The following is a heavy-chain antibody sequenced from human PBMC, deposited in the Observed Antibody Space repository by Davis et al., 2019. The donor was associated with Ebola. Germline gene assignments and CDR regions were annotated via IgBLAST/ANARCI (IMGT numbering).Heavy chain of an antibody. Sequence: PSDTLSLTCTVSGGSISSYYWSWIRQPPGKGLEWIGYIYYSGSTNYNPSLKGRVTISVDTSKNQFSLKLSSVTAADTAVYYCARGLDSYGAFDYWGQGTLVTVSS. V-gene: IGHV4-59*01. CDR2: IYYSGST. CDR1: GGSISSYY. CDR3: ARGLDSYGAFDY. J-gene: IGHJ4*02. D-gene: IGHD5-18*01.